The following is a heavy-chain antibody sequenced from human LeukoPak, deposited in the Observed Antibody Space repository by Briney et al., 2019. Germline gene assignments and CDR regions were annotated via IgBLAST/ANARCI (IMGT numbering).Heavy chain of an antibody. CDR2: INENGDIA. D-gene: IGHD1-26*01. CDR3: AKARWEPNFDY. J-gene: IGHJ4*02. V-gene: IGHV3-43*02. Sequence: GGSLRRSCAASGFTFDDYAMHWVRTGPGKRLEWVSLINENGDIAYYGDSVRGRFTVSRDNAKNSLYLQMNSLTTEDTALYYCAKARWEPNFDYWGQGTLVTVSS. CDR1: GFTFDDYA.